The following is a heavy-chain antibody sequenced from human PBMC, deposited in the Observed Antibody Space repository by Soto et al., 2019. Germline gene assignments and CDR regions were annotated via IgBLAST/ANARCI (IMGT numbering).Heavy chain of an antibody. V-gene: IGHV3-21*02. CDR2: ISSGSDFI. Sequence: EVQVVESGGGLVKPGGSLRLSCTFSFSMYSMDWVRQAPGKGLEWVASISSGSDFIKYADSVKSRFTISRDNTKNSVSLQMSSLRVEDTAMYYCTRDQGGSYDSWFDPWGRGTLVTVSS. D-gene: IGHD1-26*01. CDR3: TRDQGGSYDSWFDP. CDR1: FSMYS. J-gene: IGHJ5*02.